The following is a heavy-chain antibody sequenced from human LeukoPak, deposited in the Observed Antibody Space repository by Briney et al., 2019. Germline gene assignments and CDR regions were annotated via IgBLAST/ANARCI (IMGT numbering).Heavy chain of an antibody. V-gene: IGHV3-9*01. J-gene: IGHJ4*02. CDR3: VKDTRDILTGYYNTALDY. CDR2: ISWNSGTI. Sequence: GGSLRLSCAASGFTFSSYEMNWVRQAPGKGLEWVSGISWNSGTIGYAASVKDRFTISRDNAKNSLYLQMNSLRAEDTALYYCVKDTRDILTGYYNTALDYWGQGTLVSVSS. CDR1: GFTFSSYE. D-gene: IGHD3-9*01.